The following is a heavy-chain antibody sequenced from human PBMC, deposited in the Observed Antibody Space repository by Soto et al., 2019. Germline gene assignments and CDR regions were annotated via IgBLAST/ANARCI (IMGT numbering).Heavy chain of an antibody. J-gene: IGHJ3*02. V-gene: IGHV1-2*04. D-gene: IGHD2-8*02. CDR3: ARLMHYFHAGGSSHSGFDM. Sequence: QVQLVQSGAEVKKPGASVKVSCEASGYTFTDYFINWVRQAPGQGLEWIGWINHHSGGADLSQKFQGWVTMTRDTFIMQAYMEVSSLRSVDTAFFDCARLMHYFHAGGSSHSGFDMWGQGTLVTVSS. CDR2: INHHSGGA. CDR1: GYTFTDYF.